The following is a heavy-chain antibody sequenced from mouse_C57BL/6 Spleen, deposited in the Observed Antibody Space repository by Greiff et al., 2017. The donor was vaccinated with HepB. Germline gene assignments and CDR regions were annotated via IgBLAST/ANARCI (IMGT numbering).Heavy chain of an antibody. J-gene: IGHJ3*01. CDR1: GFTFSSYT. D-gene: IGHD1-1*02. CDR3: ARHRVGFAY. Sequence: EVHLVESGGGLVKPGGSLKLSCAASGFTFSSYTMSRVRQTPEKRLEWVATISGGGGNTYYPDSVKGRFTISRDNAKNTLYLQMSSLRSEYTALYYGARHRVGFAYWGKGTLVTVSA. V-gene: IGHV5-9*01. CDR2: ISGGGGNT.